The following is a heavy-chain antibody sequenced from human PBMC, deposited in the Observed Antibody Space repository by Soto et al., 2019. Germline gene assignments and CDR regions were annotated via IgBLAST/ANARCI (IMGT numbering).Heavy chain of an antibody. CDR2: SRNKDHTYST. CDR1: GFTFSDHY. V-gene: IGHV3-72*01. D-gene: IGHD7-27*01. J-gene: IGHJ4*02. CDR3: VRGNRGFDY. Sequence: EVQLVESGGGLVQPGGSLRLSCAVSGFTFSDHYMDWVRQAPGKGLEWVGRSRNKDHTYSTEYAASVKGRFTISRDDSENSLRLHMNSLKTEDTAVYYCVRGNRGFDYWGQGTLVNVSS.